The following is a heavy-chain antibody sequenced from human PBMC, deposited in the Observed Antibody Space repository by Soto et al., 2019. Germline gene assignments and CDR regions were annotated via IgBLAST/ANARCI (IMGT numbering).Heavy chain of an antibody. CDR1: GFTFSFYA. J-gene: IGHJ4*02. D-gene: IGHD3-16*01. CDR3: ARQAKIGDRSQFYFDS. Sequence: PGGSLRLSCAASGFTFSFYAMHWVRQAPGKGLEWVAVISYNGRNKHYVDSVKGRFTISRDNSQDTLYLQMDSLRPDDTAVYYCARQAKIGDRSQFYFDSCGQGTLVTVSS. CDR2: ISYNGRNK. V-gene: IGHV3-30*04.